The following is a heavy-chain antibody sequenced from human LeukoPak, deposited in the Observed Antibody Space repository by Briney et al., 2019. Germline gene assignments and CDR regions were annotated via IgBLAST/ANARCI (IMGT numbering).Heavy chain of an antibody. CDR3: ASIYCSSTSCYLGYFDL. V-gene: IGHV1-24*01. J-gene: IGHJ2*01. D-gene: IGHD2-2*01. CDR1: GYTLTELS. CDR2: FDPEDGET. Sequence: ASVKVSCKVSGYTLTELSMHWVRQAPGKGLEWMEGFDPEDGETIYAQKFQGRVTMTEDTSTDTAYMELSSLRSEDTAVYYCASIYCSSTSCYLGYFDLWGRGTLVTVSS.